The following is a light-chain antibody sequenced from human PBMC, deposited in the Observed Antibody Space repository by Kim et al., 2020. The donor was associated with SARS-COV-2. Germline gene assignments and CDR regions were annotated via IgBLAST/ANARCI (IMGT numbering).Light chain of an antibody. J-gene: IGLJ1*01. CDR2: DVS. Sequence: SVTISCPGTSRDVGGYNYGSWYHHHPGKVPKLMIYDVSKRPSGVPDRFSGSKSGNTASLTISGLQAEDEADYYCCSYAGSYTNYVFGTGTKVTVL. V-gene: IGLV2-11*01. CDR3: CSYAGSYTNYV. CDR1: SRDVGGYNY.